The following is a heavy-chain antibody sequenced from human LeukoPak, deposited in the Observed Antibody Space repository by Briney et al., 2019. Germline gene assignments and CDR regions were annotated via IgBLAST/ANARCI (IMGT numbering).Heavy chain of an antibody. CDR2: VIPIFGTA. CDR1: GYTFTSYG. D-gene: IGHD5-24*01. CDR3: ASQVRDGYKPIEVFDY. V-gene: IGHV1-69*06. Sequence: SVKVSCKASGYTFTSYGISWVRQAPGQGLEWMGGVIPIFGTANYAQKFQGRVTITADKSTSTAYMELSSLRSEDTAVYYCASQVRDGYKPIEVFDYWGQGTLVTVSS. J-gene: IGHJ4*02.